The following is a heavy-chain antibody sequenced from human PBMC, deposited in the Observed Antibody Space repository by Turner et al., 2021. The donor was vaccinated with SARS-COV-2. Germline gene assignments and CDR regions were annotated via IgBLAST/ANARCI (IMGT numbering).Heavy chain of an antibody. V-gene: IGHV3-9*01. D-gene: IGHD5-12*01. CDR3: AKEALNGYNSH. CDR2: ISWNSASM. CDR1: GFKFDDYA. J-gene: IGHJ4*02. Sequence: EVQLVESGGGLVQPGRSLRLSCAASGFKFDDYARHWVRQAPGKGLEWVSGISWNSASMDYADSVKGRFTISRDNAKNSLYLQMNSLRAEDSALYYCAKEALNGYNSHWGRGTLVTVSS.